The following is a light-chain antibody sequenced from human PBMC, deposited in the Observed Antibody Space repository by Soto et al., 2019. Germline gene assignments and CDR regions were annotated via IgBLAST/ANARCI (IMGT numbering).Light chain of an antibody. CDR2: AVS. Sequence: QYVLTQPASVSGSPGQSITISCTGTFSDVGGSNYVSWYQQHPGKAPKLMIYAVSNRPSGVSNRFSGSKSGNTASLTISGLQTEDEADYYCSSYTSSSTPRVFGGGTKLTVL. J-gene: IGLJ2*01. CDR3: SSYTSSSTPRV. V-gene: IGLV2-14*01. CDR1: FSDVGGSNY.